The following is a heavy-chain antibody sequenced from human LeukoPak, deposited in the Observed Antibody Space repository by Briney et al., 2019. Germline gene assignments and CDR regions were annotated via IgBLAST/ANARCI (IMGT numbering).Heavy chain of an antibody. J-gene: IGHJ4*02. CDR2: IYYSGST. CDR3: ARVNYSDSSGRPFDS. CDR1: GGSISSSSYY. D-gene: IGHD3-22*01. V-gene: IGHV4-39*01. Sequence: PSETLSLACTVSGGSISSSSYYWGWIRQPPGKGLEWIGSIYYSGSTYYNPSLKSRVTISVDTSKNQFSLILSSVTAADTAVYYCARVNYSDSSGRPFDSWGQGTLVTVSS.